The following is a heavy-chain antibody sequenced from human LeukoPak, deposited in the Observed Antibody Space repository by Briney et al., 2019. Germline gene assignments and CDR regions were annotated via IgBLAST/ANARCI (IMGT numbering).Heavy chain of an antibody. V-gene: IGHV3-30*02. CDR3: AKDPVFGVVTNLLSYFDY. J-gene: IGHJ4*02. D-gene: IGHD3-3*01. CDR2: IRYDGSNK. Sequence: GGSLRLSCAASGFTFSSYGMHWVRQAPGKGLEWVAFIRYDGSNKYYADSVKGRFTISRDNSNNTLYLQMNSLRAEDTAVYYCAKDPVFGVVTNLLSYFDYWGQGTLVTVPS. CDR1: GFTFSSYG.